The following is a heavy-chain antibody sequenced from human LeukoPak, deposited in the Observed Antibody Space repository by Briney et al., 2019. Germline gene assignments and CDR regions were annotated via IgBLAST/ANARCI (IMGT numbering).Heavy chain of an antibody. CDR2: VNSGGGTI. V-gene: IGHV3-48*03. D-gene: IGHD3-16*02. CDR3: ARDGDGYISDS. J-gene: IGHJ4*02. Sequence: GGSLRLSCAASGFTFTSYDMSWVRQAPGKGLEWVSFVNSGGGTIFYAESVKGRFTISRDNAKNSLSLQMNNLRADDTATYYCARDGDGYISDSWGQGTVVTVSS. CDR1: GFTFTSYD.